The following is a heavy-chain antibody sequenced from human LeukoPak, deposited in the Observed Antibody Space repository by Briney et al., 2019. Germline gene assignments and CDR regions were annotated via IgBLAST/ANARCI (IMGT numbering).Heavy chain of an antibody. CDR3: AREGPNDYVWGSYLRY. CDR1: GYTFTGYY. J-gene: IGHJ4*02. D-gene: IGHD3-16*02. V-gene: IGHV1-2*02. CDR2: INPNSGGT. Sequence: EASVKVSCKASGYTFTGYYMHWVRQAPGQGLEWMGWINPNSGGTNYAQKFQGRVTMTRDTSISTAYMELSRLRSDDTAVYYCAREGPNDYVWGSYLRYWGQGTLVTVSS.